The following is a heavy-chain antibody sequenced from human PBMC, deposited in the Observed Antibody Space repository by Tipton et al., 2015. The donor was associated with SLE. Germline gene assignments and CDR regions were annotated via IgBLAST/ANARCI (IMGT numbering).Heavy chain of an antibody. CDR2: ASDSGDT. Sequence: TLSLTCTVSGGSITSYYGGWIRQPPGKGLGWIGSASDSGDTHYSPSLKSRVTIAVDTSKNQFSLKLTSVTAADTAVYYCARDLGRSRITIFGGFDFWGQGTLVTVSS. V-gene: IGHV4-59*01. J-gene: IGHJ4*02. CDR1: GGSITSYY. CDR3: ARDLGRSRITIFGGFDF. D-gene: IGHD3-3*01.